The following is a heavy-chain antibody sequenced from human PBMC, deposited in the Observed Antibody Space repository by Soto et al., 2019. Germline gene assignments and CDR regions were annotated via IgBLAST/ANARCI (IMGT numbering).Heavy chain of an antibody. CDR3: ARDRRYSYGYDYYYYGMDV. D-gene: IGHD5-18*01. CDR1: GGTFSSYA. CDR2: IIPIFGTA. Sequence: QVQLVQSGAEVKKPGSSVKVSCKASGGTFSSYAISWVRQDPGQGLEWMGGIIPIFGTANYAQKFQGRVTITADESTSTAYMELSSLRSEDTAVYYCARDRRYSYGYDYYYYGMDVWGQGTTVTVSS. V-gene: IGHV1-69*12. J-gene: IGHJ6*02.